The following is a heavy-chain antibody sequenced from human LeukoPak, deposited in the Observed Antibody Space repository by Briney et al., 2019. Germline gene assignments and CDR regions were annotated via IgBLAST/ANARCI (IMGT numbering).Heavy chain of an antibody. V-gene: IGHV3-23*01. CDR1: GLTFSSYT. Sequence: GGSLRLPCVASGLTFSSYTMSWFRQAPGKGLEWVSGISGSGGSTYYADSVKGRFTISRDNSKNTLYLQMNSLRAEDTAVYYCAKDRYYDSSGPSDYWGQGTLVTVSS. CDR3: AKDRYYDSSGPSDY. D-gene: IGHD3-22*01. J-gene: IGHJ4*02. CDR2: ISGSGGST.